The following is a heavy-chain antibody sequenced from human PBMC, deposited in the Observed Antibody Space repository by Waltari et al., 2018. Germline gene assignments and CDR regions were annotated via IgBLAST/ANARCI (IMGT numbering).Heavy chain of an antibody. CDR1: GFTFSSYV. J-gene: IGHJ3*02. Sequence: QVQLVESGGGVVQPGRSLRLSCAASGFTFSSYVMHWVRQAPGKGLEWVAVIWYDGSNKYYADSVKGRFTISRDNSKNTLYLQMNSLRAEDTAMYYCAKDLRGAFDIWGQGTMVTVSS. V-gene: IGHV3-30*18. CDR3: AKDLRGAFDI. CDR2: IWYDGSNK.